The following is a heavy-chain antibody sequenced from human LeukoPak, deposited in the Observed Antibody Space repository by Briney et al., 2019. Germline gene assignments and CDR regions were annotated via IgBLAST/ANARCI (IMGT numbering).Heavy chain of an antibody. CDR3: ARGVNWNDLQHDYYYYMDV. D-gene: IGHD1-20*01. CDR1: GYTFTSYG. Sequence: ASVKVSCKASGYTFTSYGMNWVRQAPGQGLEWMGWINPNSGGTNYAQNLQGRVTMTTDTSTSTAYMELRSLRSDDTAVYYCARGVNWNDLQHDYYYYMDVWGKGTTVTISS. CDR2: INPNSGGT. J-gene: IGHJ6*03. V-gene: IGHV1-18*01.